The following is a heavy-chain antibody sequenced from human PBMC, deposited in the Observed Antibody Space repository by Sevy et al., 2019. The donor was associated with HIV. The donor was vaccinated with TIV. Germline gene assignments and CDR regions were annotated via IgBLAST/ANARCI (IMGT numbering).Heavy chain of an antibody. D-gene: IGHD3-22*01. CDR1: GFTFSSYG. CDR3: ARDFQYYDSSGYYSYYFDY. J-gene: IGHJ4*02. Sequence: GGSLRLSCAASGFTFSSYGMHWVRQAPGKGLEWVAVIWYDGSNKYYAVSVKGRFTISRDNSKNTLYLQMNSLRAEDTAVYYSARDFQYYDSSGYYSYYFDYWGQRTLVTVSS. V-gene: IGHV3-33*01. CDR2: IWYDGSNK.